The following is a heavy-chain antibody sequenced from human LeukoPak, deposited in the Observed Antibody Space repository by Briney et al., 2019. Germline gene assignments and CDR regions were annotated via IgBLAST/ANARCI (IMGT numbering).Heavy chain of an antibody. CDR2: ISSSSSYI. V-gene: IGHV3-21*01. CDR3: ARIGASSWYEDY. Sequence: GGSLRLSCAASGFTFSSYSMNWVRQAPEKGLEWVSSISSSSSYIYYADSVKGRFTISRDNAKNSLYLQMNSLRAEDTAVYYCARIGASSWYEDYWGQGTLVTVSS. CDR1: GFTFSSYS. D-gene: IGHD6-13*01. J-gene: IGHJ4*02.